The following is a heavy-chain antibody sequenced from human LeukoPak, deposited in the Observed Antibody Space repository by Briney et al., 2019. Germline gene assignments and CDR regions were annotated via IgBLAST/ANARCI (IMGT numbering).Heavy chain of an antibody. Sequence: GGSLRLSCAASGCTFSSYRMNWVREAPGEGLGWGSSISSSSSYIYYEDSVKDRFTIPRDHDQNSVYLPKTSMRGDDTAAYYCERRSYYLYRWGQGTLVTVSS. D-gene: IGHD3-10*01. CDR1: GCTFSSYR. CDR3: ERRSYYLYR. V-gene: IGHV3-21*01. J-gene: IGHJ4*02. CDR2: ISSSSSYI.